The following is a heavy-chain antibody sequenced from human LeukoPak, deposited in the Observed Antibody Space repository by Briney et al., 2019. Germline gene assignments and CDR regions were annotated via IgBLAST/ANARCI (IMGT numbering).Heavy chain of an antibody. CDR1: GFIFSSYW. CDR3: ARRALRYCSSTSCPAHYYGVDV. J-gene: IGHJ6*04. CDR2: IKEEGSEK. Sequence: PGGSLRLSCAASGFIFSSYWMSWVRQAPGKGLEWVANIKEEGSEKYYVDSVKGRFTISRDNAKNSLYLQTNSLRAEDTAVYYCARRALRYCSSTSCPAHYYGVDVWGKGTTVTVSS. D-gene: IGHD2-2*01. V-gene: IGHV3-7*03.